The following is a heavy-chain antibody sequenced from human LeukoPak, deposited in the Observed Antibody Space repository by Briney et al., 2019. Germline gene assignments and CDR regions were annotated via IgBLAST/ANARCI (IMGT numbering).Heavy chain of an antibody. CDR2: IRKKDKSYTT. D-gene: IGHD6-25*01. V-gene: IGHV3-72*01. Sequence: PGGSLRLSCAASGFTFSDYLMDWVRQAPGKGLEWVGRIRKKDKSYTTQYAPSVEGRFTISRDDSKSSLYLQMNSLKAEDTDVYYCSRDGSSSDWSAFDIWGQGTMVIVSS. J-gene: IGHJ3*02. CDR1: GFTFSDYL. CDR3: SRDGSSSDWSAFDI.